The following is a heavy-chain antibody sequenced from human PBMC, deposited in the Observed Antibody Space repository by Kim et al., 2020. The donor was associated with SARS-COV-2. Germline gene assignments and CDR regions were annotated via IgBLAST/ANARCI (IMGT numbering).Heavy chain of an antibody. CDR2: ISGSGGSM. V-gene: IGHV3-23*01. CDR1: GFTFSSYA. J-gene: IGHJ3*01. D-gene: IGHD3-22*01. Sequence: GGSLRLSCAASGFTFSSYAMSWVRQAPGKGLEWVSGISGSGGSMYYADSVKGRFTISRDNSKNTLYLQMNSLRAEDTALYYCAKDRYDSGGRPDAFDLWGQGTMATVSS. CDR3: AKDRYDSGGRPDAFDL.